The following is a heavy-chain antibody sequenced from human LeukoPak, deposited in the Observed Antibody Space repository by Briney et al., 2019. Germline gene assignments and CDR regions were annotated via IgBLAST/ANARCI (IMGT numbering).Heavy chain of an antibody. CDR3: ARREGSGWYYFDY. CDR1: GFTFSNSW. J-gene: IGHJ4*02. D-gene: IGHD6-19*01. Sequence: HPGGSLRLSCAASGFTFSNSWMHRVRQAPGKGLVWISLINTDGSTTIYADSVKGRFTISRDNAKNTLYLQMNSLRPEDTAVYYCARREGSGWYYFDYWGQGTLVTVSS. CDR2: INTDGSTT. V-gene: IGHV3-74*01.